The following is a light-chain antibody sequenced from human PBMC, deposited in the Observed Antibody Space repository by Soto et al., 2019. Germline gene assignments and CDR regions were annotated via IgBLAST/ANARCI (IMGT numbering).Light chain of an antibody. CDR1: QSVTNSY. CDR3: QQYSSLPHT. CDR2: GRS. V-gene: IGKV3-20*01. J-gene: IGKJ2*01. Sequence: ESVLTQSPGTLSLSPGERATLSCRASQSVTNSYFAWYQQKPGQAPRLLIYGRSSRATGIPDRFSGSGSGTDFTVTISRLEPEDFVVYYCQQYSSLPHTFGQGTKLEVK.